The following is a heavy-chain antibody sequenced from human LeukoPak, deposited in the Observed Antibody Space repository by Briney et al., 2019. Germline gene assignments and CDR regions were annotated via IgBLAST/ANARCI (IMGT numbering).Heavy chain of an antibody. D-gene: IGHD6-13*01. CDR2: IKPDGSEK. J-gene: IGHJ4*02. CDR3: ARNDVAAAGDY. Sequence: GGSLRLSSAVSGFSLYTYSMNWVRQAPGRGLEWVANIKPDGSEKNYVDSVKGRFTISRDDAKNSLFLQMNSLRAEDTAVYFCARNDVAAAGDYWGQGTLVTVSS. V-gene: IGHV3-7*01. CDR1: GFSLYTYS.